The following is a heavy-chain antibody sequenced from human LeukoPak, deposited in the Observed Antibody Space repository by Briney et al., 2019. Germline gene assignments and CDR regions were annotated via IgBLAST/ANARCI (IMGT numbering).Heavy chain of an antibody. CDR2: ISSSGSTI. V-gene: IGHV3-48*03. CDR3: ARLTQNDAFDI. D-gene: IGHD2-15*01. J-gene: IGHJ3*02. CDR1: GFTFSSYE. Sequence: GGSLTLSCAASGFTFSSYEMKWVRQAPGKGLEWVSYISSSGSTIYYADSVKGRFTISRDNAKNSLYLQMKSLRAEDTAVYYCARLTQNDAFDIWGQGTMVTVSS.